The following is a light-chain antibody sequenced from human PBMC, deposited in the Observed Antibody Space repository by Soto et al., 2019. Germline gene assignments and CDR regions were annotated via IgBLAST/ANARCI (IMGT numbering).Light chain of an antibody. J-gene: IGLJ2*01. Sequence: QSALTQPASVSGSPGQSITISCTGTHSDVGGYNYVSWYQHHPGNAPKVMIYDVTYRPSGVSNRFSGSKSGNTASLTISGLQAEDEADYYCSSYTNHGVGVFGGGTKVTVL. CDR3: SSYTNHGVGV. CDR2: DVT. CDR1: HSDVGGYNY. V-gene: IGLV2-14*03.